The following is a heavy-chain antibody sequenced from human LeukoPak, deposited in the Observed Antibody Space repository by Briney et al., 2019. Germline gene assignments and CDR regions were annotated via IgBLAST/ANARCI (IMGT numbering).Heavy chain of an antibody. CDR3: ARFTAAAVGLDY. CDR2: INPNSGGT. Sequence: ASVKVSCKASGYTFTGYYMHWVRQAPGQGLEWMGWINPNSGGTNYAQKFQGRVTMTRDTSISTAYMELSRLRSDDTAVYYCARFTAAAVGLDYWGQGTLVTVSS. CDR1: GYTFTGYY. J-gene: IGHJ4*02. V-gene: IGHV1-2*02. D-gene: IGHD6-13*01.